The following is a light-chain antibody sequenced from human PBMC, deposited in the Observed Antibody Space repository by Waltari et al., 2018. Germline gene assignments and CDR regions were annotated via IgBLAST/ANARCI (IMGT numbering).Light chain of an antibody. V-gene: IGLV2-14*03. J-gene: IGLJ2*01. CDR1: SSDVGDYNY. CDR3: SSYTSSSTYVV. CDR2: DVS. Sequence: QSALTQPASVSGSPGQSITISCTGTSSDVGDYNYVSWYQRHPGKAPKPIIFDVSNRPSGVSNRFSGSKSGDTASLTISGLQAEYEADYYCSSYTSSSTYVVFGGGTKLTVL.